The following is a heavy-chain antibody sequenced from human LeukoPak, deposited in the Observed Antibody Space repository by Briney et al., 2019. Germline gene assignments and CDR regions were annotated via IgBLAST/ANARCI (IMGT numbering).Heavy chain of an antibody. J-gene: IGHJ5*02. CDR1: GYTFTSYD. CDR2: MNPSSGNT. Sequence: ASVKVSCKASGYTFTSYDIDWVRQATGQGLEWMGWMNPSSGNTGYAQKFQGRVTMTRNTSISTAYMELSSLRSEDTAVYYCARVRYLVGATPWGQGNLVTVSS. V-gene: IGHV1-8*01. D-gene: IGHD1-26*01. CDR3: ARVRYLVGATP.